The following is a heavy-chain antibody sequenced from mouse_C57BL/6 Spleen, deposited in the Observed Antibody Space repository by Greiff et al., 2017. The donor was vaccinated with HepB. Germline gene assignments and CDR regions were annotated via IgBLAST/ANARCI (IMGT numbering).Heavy chain of an antibody. CDR2: ISSGRSTI. V-gene: IGHV5-17*01. CDR1: GFTFSDYG. Sequence: DVKLVESGGGLVKPGGSLKLSCAASGFTFSDYGMHWVRQAPEKGLEWVAYISSGRSTIYYADTVKGRFTISRDNAKNTLFLQMTSLRSEDTALYYCARDWGYYYGSSYAMDYWGQGTSVTVSS. CDR3: ARDWGYYYGSSYAMDY. D-gene: IGHD1-1*01. J-gene: IGHJ4*01.